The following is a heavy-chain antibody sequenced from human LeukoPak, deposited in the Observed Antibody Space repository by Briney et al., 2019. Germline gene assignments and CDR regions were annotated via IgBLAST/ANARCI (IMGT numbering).Heavy chain of an antibody. J-gene: IGHJ4*02. V-gene: IGHV4-59*01. CDR1: GLTFSDYN. CDR3: ARGGWYQEY. D-gene: IGHD6-19*01. Sequence: GSLRLSCAASGLTFSDYNMRWIRQPPGKGLEWIGHIYDSGSTKFNPSLKSRVTMSLDTSKKQFSLKLSYVTAADTAVYYCARGGWYQEYWGQGTLVTVSS. CDR2: IYDSGST.